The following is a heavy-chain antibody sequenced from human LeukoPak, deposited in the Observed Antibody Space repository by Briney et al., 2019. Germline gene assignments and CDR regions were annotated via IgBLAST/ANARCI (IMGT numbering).Heavy chain of an antibody. CDR2: IKQDGSEK. Sequence: PGRSLRLSCAASGFTFSSYAMHWVRQAPGKGLEWVASIKQDGSEKYYVDSVKGRFTISRDNAKNSLYLQMNGLRAEDTAVYYCASGGYSFFYWGQGTLVTVSS. J-gene: IGHJ4*02. V-gene: IGHV3-7*03. D-gene: IGHD5-18*01. CDR3: ASGGYSFFY. CDR1: GFTFSSYA.